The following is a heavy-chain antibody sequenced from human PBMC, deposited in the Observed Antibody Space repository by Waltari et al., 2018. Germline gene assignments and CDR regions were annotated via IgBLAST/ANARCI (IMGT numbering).Heavy chain of an antibody. J-gene: IGHJ6*02. CDR3: AKDWPLYASGGYYYYYGMDV. V-gene: IGHV3-23*01. CDR1: GFTFRSTP. D-gene: IGHD3-10*01. Sequence: EVQLLESGGGLVQPGGSLRLSCAASGFTFRSTPITWVRRDPGKGLEWVSVISGSCTSTYYADSVKCRFTISRDNSKNTLYLQMNILRVEDTAVYYCAKDWPLYASGGYYYYYGMDVWGQGTTVTVSS. CDR2: ISGSCTST.